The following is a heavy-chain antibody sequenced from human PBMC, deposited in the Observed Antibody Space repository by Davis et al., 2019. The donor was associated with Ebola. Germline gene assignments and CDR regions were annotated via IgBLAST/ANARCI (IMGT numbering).Heavy chain of an antibody. CDR3: ARDPLIIGDATTDS. CDR1: KFTLSSYW. CDR2: IENDGSKK. D-gene: IGHD2/OR15-2a*01. V-gene: IGHV3-7*01. J-gene: IGHJ5*01. Sequence: PGGSLRLSCAASKFTLSSYWMSWVRQAPGKGLEWVATIENDGSKKYYMDSVKGRFTISRDNVKNSLFLQMNSLRADDTAVYYVARDPLIIGDATTDSWGQGTLVTVSS.